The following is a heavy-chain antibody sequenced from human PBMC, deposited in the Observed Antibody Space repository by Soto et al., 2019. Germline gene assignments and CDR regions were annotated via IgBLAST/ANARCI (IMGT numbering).Heavy chain of an antibody. CDR3: ARDSYSSGWST. D-gene: IGHD6-19*01. Sequence: SETLSLTCTVSGGSFSSGSYYWSWIRQPPGKGLEWIGYIYYSGSTNYNPSLKSRVTISVDTSKNQFSLKLSSVTAADTAVYYCARDSYSSGWSTWGQRTLVTVSS. CDR2: IYYSGST. J-gene: IGHJ5*02. V-gene: IGHV4-61*01. CDR1: GGSFSSGSYY.